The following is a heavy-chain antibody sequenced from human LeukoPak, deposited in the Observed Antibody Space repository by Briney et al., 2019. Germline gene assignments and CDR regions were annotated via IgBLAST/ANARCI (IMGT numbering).Heavy chain of an antibody. D-gene: IGHD6-19*01. V-gene: IGHV4-38-2*01. CDR3: ASIQSIAVAGSVDY. Sequence: SETLSLTCAVSGYSISSGYYWGWIRQPPGKGLEWIGIIYHSGSTYYNPSLKSRVTISVDTSNNQFSLKLSSVTAADTAVYYCASIQSIAVAGSVDYWGQGTLVTVSS. CDR1: GYSISSGYY. J-gene: IGHJ4*02. CDR2: IYHSGST.